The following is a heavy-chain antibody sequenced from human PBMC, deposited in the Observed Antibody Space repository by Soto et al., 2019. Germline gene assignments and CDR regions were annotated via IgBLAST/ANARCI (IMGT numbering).Heavy chain of an antibody. CDR1: GFTVSSDY. Sequence: EVQLVESGGGLVQPGGSLRLSCVASGFTVSSDYMSWVRQAPGKGLEWVSVIYSIYECGGTYYTDSVRGRFTISRPNSKNTLFLQMNSLRVEDTVMYYCARPDRLDPWGQGTLVTGSP. J-gene: IGHJ5*02. V-gene: IGHV3-66*04. CDR3: ARPDRLDP. CDR2: IYSIYECGGT.